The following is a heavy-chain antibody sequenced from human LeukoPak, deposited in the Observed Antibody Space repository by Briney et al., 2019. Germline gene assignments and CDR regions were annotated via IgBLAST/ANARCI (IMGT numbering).Heavy chain of an antibody. J-gene: IGHJ4*02. CDR3: ARFKGGTGFDY. V-gene: IGHV4-39*01. D-gene: IGHD1-26*01. CDR1: GGSITTTDFD. Sequence: PSETLSLTCAVSGGSITTTDFDWAWIRQPPGQGFEWIATISSSGKAYYYPSLMSRVTIDTSKNQFSLDVTSVTAADTGLFYCARFKGGTGFDYWGRGILVIVSA. CDR2: ISSSGKA.